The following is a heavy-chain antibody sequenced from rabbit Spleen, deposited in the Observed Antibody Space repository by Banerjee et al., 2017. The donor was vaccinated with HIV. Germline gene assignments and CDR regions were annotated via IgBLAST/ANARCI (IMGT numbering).Heavy chain of an antibody. CDR1: GFSFNSGYD. D-gene: IGHD8-1*01. Sequence: QSLEESGGDLVKPGASLTLTCTASGFSFNSGYDMCWVRQAPGKGLEWIACIYAGISGNTYSAIWAKGRFTISKTSSTTVTLQMTSLTVADTATYFCARDAGTSFSTYGMDLWGPGTLVTVS. CDR3: ARDAGTSFSTYGMDL. J-gene: IGHJ6*01. CDR2: IYAGISGNT. V-gene: IGHV1S40*01.